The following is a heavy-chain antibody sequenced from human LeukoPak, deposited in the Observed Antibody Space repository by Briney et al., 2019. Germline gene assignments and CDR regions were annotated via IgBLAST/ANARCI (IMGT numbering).Heavy chain of an antibody. J-gene: IGHJ4*02. CDR2: IYYSGST. CDR3: ARRTRWGRDFDY. V-gene: IGHV4-59*01. D-gene: IGHD7-27*01. Sequence: SETLSLTCTVSGGSISSYYWSWIRQPPGKGLEWIGYIYYSGSTNYNPSLKSRVTISVDTSKNQFSLKLSSVTAADTAVYYCARRTRWGRDFDYWGQGTLVTVSS. CDR1: GGSISSYY.